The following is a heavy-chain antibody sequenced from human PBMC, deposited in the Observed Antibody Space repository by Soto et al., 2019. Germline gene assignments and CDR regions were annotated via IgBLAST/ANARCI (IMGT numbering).Heavy chain of an antibody. CDR3: ARDSVSIAARRGMDV. Sequence: QVQLQQWGAGLLKPSETLSLTCAVYGGSFSGYYWSWIRQPPGKGLEWIGEINHSGSTNYNPSLKSRVTISVDTSKNQFSLKLSSVTAADTAVYYCARDSVSIAARRGMDVWGQGTTVTVSS. J-gene: IGHJ6*02. CDR1: GGSFSGYY. D-gene: IGHD6-6*01. CDR2: INHSGST. V-gene: IGHV4-34*01.